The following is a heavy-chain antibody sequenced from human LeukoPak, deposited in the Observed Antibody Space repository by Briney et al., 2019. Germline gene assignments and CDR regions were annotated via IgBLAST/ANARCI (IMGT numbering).Heavy chain of an antibody. V-gene: IGHV3-23*01. CDR3: AKDISQGYTFGSIEEDY. J-gene: IGHJ4*02. CDR2: ISESDGST. CDR1: GSTFSRYA. Sequence: GGSLRLACAASGSTFSRYAMSWVRQAPGKGLEWLSAISESDGSTYYADSVKGRFTISRDNSKNTLYLQMNSLGADDTAVYFCAKDISQGYTFGSIEEDYWGQGTLVTVSS. D-gene: IGHD5-18*01.